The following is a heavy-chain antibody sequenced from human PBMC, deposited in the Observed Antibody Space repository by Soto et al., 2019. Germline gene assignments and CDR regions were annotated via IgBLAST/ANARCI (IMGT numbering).Heavy chain of an antibody. CDR3: ARWADSDHRPSKYYFDY. D-gene: IGHD1-26*01. J-gene: IGHJ4*02. V-gene: IGHV4-59*01. CDR2: IYYSGST. CDR1: GGSISSYY. Sequence: SETLSLTYTVSGGSISSYYWSWIRQPPGKGLEWIGYIYYSGSTNYNPSLKSRVTISVDTSKNQFSLKLSSVTAADTAVYFCARWADSDHRPSKYYFDYWGQGTLVTVSS.